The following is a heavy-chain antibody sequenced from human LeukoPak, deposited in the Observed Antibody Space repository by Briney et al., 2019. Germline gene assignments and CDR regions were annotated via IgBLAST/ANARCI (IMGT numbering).Heavy chain of an antibody. CDR1: GFTFSSYE. J-gene: IGHJ4*02. V-gene: IGHV3-48*03. D-gene: IGHD1-26*01. CDR2: ISSSGSTI. CDR3: ARVKWELLQGYFDY. Sequence: GGSLRLSCAASGFTFSSYEMNWVRQAPGKGLEWVSYISSSGSTIYYADSVKGRFTISRDNAKNSLYLQMNSLRAEDTAVYYCARVKWELLQGYFDYWGQGTLVTVSS.